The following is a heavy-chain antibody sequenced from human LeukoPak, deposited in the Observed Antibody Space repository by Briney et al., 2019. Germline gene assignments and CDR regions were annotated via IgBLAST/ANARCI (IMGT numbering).Heavy chain of an antibody. CDR2: MNPNSGNT. D-gene: IGHD2-15*01. V-gene: IGHV1-8*01. CDR1: GHTFTSYD. J-gene: IGHJ4*02. Sequence: GASVKVSCKASGHTFTSYDINWVRQATGQGLEWMGWMNPNSGNTGYAQKFQGRVTMTRNTSISTAYMELSSLRSEDTAVYYCARGRRCSGGSCYSVWLYWGQGTLVTVSS. CDR3: ARGRRCSGGSCYSVWLY.